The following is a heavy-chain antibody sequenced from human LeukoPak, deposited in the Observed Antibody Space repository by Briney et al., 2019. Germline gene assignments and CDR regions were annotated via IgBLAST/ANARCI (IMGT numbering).Heavy chain of an antibody. Sequence: GGSLRLSCAASGFTFSSNAMSWVRQAPGKGLEWVSAISGSGGSTYYADSVKGRFTISRDNSKSTLNLQMNSLRVEDTAVYYCAKAWGAAGTFESWGQGTLVTVSS. D-gene: IGHD6-13*01. CDR1: GFTFSSNA. CDR2: ISGSGGST. CDR3: AKAWGAAGTFES. J-gene: IGHJ4*02. V-gene: IGHV3-23*01.